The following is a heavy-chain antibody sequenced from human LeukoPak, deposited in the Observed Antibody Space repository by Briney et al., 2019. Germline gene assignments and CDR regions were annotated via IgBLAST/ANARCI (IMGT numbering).Heavy chain of an antibody. CDR3: ARAPTYGSGSYAIDP. Sequence: SETLSLTCTVSGGSISSGDYYWSWIHQPPGKGLEWIGYIYYSGSTYYNPSLKSRVTISVDTSKNQFSLKLSSVTAADTAVYYCARAPTYGSGSYAIDPWGQGTLVTVSS. CDR1: GGSISSGDYY. J-gene: IGHJ5*02. V-gene: IGHV4-30-4*08. CDR2: IYYSGST. D-gene: IGHD3-10*01.